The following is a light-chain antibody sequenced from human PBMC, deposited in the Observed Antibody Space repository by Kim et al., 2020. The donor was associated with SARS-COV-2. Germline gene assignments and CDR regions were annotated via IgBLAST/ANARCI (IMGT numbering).Light chain of an antibody. CDR1: SSNIGAGYD. CDR3: QSYDSSLSGWV. J-gene: IGLJ3*02. Sequence: QRVTISCTGSSSNIGAGYDVHWYQQLPGTAPKHLIYGNSNRPSGVPDRFSGSKSGTSASLAITGLQAEDGADYYCQSYDSSLSGWVFGGGTQLTVL. CDR2: GNS. V-gene: IGLV1-40*01.